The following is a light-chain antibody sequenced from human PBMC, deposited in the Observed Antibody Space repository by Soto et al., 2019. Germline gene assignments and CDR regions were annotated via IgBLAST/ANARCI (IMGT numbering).Light chain of an antibody. Sequence: IGLTQSPFTLSVSPGERATLSCRASQSVXSNFACYQPIPGRAPRILSXDQSTRAYGIAARLSASGSGREFTLIISSMQSAEFVASYCQQFNYWTTLTFGQGTRLEIK. CDR3: QQFNYWTTLT. V-gene: IGKV3-15*01. CDR2: DQS. CDR1: QSVXSN. J-gene: IGKJ5*01.